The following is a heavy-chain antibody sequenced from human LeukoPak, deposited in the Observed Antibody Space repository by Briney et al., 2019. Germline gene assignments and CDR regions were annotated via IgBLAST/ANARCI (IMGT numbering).Heavy chain of an antibody. CDR1: GGSFSGYY. V-gene: IGHV4-34*01. D-gene: IGHD6-13*01. J-gene: IGHJ4*02. CDR2: INHSGST. CDR3: AAVIAATGLGGMDV. Sequence: SETLSLTCAVYGGSFSGYYWSWIRQPPGKGLEWIGEINHSGSTNYNPSLKSRVTISVGTSKNQFSLKLSSVTAADTAVYYCAAVIAATGLGGMDVWGQGTLVTVSS.